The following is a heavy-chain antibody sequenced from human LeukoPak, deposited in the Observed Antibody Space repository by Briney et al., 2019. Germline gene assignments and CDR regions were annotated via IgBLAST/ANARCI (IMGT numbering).Heavy chain of an antibody. D-gene: IGHD3-16*01. J-gene: IGHJ4*02. CDR3: ARHSGGTSDY. CDR2: IYYSGYT. CDR1: GGSISSRSYY. Sequence: SETLSLTGSVSGGSISSRSYYWVWIRQSPGKGLEWIGSIYYSGYTYYNPSLKSRVTISVDTSKNQFSLKLSSVTAADTAVYYCARHSGGTSDYWGQGTLVTVPS. V-gene: IGHV4-39*01.